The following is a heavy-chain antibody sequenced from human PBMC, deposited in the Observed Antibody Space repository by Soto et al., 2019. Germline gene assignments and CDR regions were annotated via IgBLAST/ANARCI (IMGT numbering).Heavy chain of an antibody. CDR1: EFTFSNYA. CDR3: TKERFSGYYFFEC. V-gene: IGHV3-23*01. CDR2: IGGSDGST. D-gene: IGHD3-22*01. Sequence: PGGTLRLSCTASEFTFSNYAMSWVRQASGEGLEWGSTIGGSDGSTYYADSVKGRFTISRDISSHTPYLQMNSLRAADTALSYSTKERFSGYYFFECWGKGTLVTVSS. J-gene: IGHJ4*02.